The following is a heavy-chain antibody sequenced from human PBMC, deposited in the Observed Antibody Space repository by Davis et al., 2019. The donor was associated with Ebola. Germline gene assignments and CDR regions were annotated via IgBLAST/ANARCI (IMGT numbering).Heavy chain of an antibody. CDR1: GFTFSSYG. D-gene: IGHD3-10*01. J-gene: IGHJ4*02. Sequence: GESLKISCAASGFTFSSYGMHWVRQAPGKGLEWVSYISTSSRTIYYADSVKGRFTISRDNAKKSLYLRMNSLRAENTAVYYCARGRITTDESWYYFDYWGQGTLVTVSS. V-gene: IGHV3-48*01. CDR3: ARGRITTDESWYYFDY. CDR2: ISTSSRTI.